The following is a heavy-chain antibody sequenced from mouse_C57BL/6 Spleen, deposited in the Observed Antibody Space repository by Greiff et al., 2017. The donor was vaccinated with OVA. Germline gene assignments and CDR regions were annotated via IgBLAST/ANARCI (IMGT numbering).Heavy chain of an antibody. CDR2: ISSGGDYT. CDR1: GFTFSSYA. D-gene: IGHD1-1*01. J-gene: IGHJ4*01. Sequence: EVKLVESGEGLVKPGGSLKLSCAASGFTFSSYAMSWVRQTPEKRLEWVAYISSGGDYTYYAHTVKGRVTISRDNARNTLYLQMSSLKSEDTAMYYCTRGAVVAMDYWGQGTSVTVSS. V-gene: IGHV5-9-1*02. CDR3: TRGAVVAMDY.